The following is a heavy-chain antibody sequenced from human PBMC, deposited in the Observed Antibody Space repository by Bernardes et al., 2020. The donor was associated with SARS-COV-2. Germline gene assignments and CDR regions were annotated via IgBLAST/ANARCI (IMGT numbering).Heavy chain of an antibody. CDR1: GGSISSSSSH. CDR3: ARRNYSGIYNTPYFDY. V-gene: IGHV4-39*01. Sequence: SETLSLTCTVSGGSISSSSSHWGWIRQPPGKGLEWIGSIYYSGSTSYNPSLKSRVTISVDTSKNQFSLKVSSVTAAHTAVYYCARRNYSGIYNTPYFDYWGQGTLVTVSS. D-gene: IGHD1-26*01. CDR2: IYYSGST. J-gene: IGHJ4*02.